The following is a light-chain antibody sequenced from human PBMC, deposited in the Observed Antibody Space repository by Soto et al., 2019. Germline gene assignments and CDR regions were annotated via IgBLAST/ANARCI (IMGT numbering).Light chain of an antibody. CDR2: GAS. V-gene: IGKV3-15*01. J-gene: IGKJ5*01. CDR3: QQYHNWPPIT. CDR1: QRISSK. Sequence: IVLTQSPDTLSVSPGERATLSCRASQRISSKLAWYQQKHGQAPSLIIYGASTRADGVPARFSGSGSGTEFTLIISSLQSEDFAFYYCQQYHNWPPITFGQGTRLEIK.